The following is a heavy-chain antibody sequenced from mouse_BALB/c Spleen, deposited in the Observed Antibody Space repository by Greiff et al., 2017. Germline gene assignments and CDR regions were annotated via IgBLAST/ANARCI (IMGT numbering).Heavy chain of an antibody. CDR2: INPSSGYT. CDR1: GYTFTSYT. J-gene: IGHJ1*01. V-gene: IGHV1-4*01. D-gene: IGHD1-1*01. CDR3: ARNYYGSNWYFDV. Sequence: GQLVESGAELARPGASVKMSCKASGYTFTSYTMHWVKQRPGQGLEWIGYINPSSGYTNYNQKFKDKATLTADKSSSTAYMQLSSLTSEDSAVYYCARNYYGSNWYFDVWGAGTTVTVSS.